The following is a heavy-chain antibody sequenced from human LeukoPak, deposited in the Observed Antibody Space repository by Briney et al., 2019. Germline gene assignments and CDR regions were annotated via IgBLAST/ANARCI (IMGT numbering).Heavy chain of an antibody. J-gene: IGHJ4*02. CDR1: GFTFSSYA. CDR2: ISGSGGST. V-gene: IGHV3-23*01. Sequence: GGSLRLSCAASGFTFSSYAMSWVRQAPGKGLEWVSAISGSGGSTYYADSVKGRFTISRDNSKNTLYLQMNSLRAEDTAVYYCTKGGRSSWGPIDYWGQGTLVTVSS. CDR3: TKGGRSSWGPIDY. D-gene: IGHD6-6*01.